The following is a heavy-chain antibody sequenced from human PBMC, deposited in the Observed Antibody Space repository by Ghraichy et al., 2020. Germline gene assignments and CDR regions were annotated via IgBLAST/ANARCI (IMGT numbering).Heavy chain of an antibody. Sequence: GGSLRLSCAASGFTFSSYTLTWVRQAPGEGLEWVSSISSTSGYIYYADSVKGRFTISRDNAKNSLYLQMNSLRAEDTAVYYCVRAVWRSDCSGSRCQSYPDYWGQGTLVTVSS. J-gene: IGHJ4*02. D-gene: IGHD2-15*01. V-gene: IGHV3-21*01. CDR2: ISSTSGYI. CDR1: GFTFSSYT. CDR3: VRAVWRSDCSGSRCQSYPDY.